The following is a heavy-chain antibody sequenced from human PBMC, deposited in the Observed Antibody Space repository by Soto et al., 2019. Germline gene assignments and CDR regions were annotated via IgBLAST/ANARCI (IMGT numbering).Heavy chain of an antibody. CDR2: IYYSGHT. J-gene: IGHJ4*02. D-gene: IGHD3-10*01. V-gene: IGHV4-39*01. CDR3: ARYFLRGRFFDS. Sequence: PWETLSLTCSVSAGSFSSSYYWGWLRQAPGKGLEWLGNIYYSGHTYYNPSLKSRFAMSVDTSKKQLSLTLTSVTAADTAVYYCARYFLRGRFFDSWGQGTLVTVSS. CDR1: AGSFSSSYY.